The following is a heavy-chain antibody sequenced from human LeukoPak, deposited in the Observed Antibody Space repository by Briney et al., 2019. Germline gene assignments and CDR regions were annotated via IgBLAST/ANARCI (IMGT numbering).Heavy chain of an antibody. J-gene: IGHJ5*02. Sequence: GASVRVSCKASGYTFTGYYMRWVRQAPGQGLEWMGWINPNSGGTNYAQKFQGRVTMTRDTSISTAYMELSRLRSNDTAVYYCARDGYSSSWYSPLEASGTRNWFDPWGQGTLVTVSS. D-gene: IGHD6-13*01. V-gene: IGHV1-2*02. CDR3: ARDGYSSSWYSPLEASGTRNWFDP. CDR2: INPNSGGT. CDR1: GYTFTGYY.